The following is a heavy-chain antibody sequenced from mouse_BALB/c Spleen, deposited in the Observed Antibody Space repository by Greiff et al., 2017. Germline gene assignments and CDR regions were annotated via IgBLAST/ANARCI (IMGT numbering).Heavy chain of an antibody. V-gene: IGHV1-9*01. J-gene: IGHJ2*01. CDR2: ILPGSGST. CDR1: GYTFSSYW. D-gene: IGHD2-4*01. CDR3: ARGGSTMITTKDY. Sequence: LQESGAELMKPGASVKISCKATGYTFSSYWIEWVKQRPGHGLEWIGEILPGSGSTNYNEKFKGKATFTADTSSNTAYMQLSSLTSEDSAVYYCARGGSTMITTKDYWGQGTTLTVSS.